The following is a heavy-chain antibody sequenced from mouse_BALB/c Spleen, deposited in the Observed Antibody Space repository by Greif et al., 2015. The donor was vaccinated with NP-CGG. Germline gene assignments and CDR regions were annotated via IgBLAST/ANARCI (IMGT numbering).Heavy chain of an antibody. J-gene: IGHJ4*01. CDR1: GFTFNTYA. D-gene: IGHD1-1*01. CDR3: VRGNYGAMDY. V-gene: IGHV10-3*03. Sequence: EVKLVESGGGLVQPKGSLKLSCAASGFTFNTYAMHWVCQAPGKGLEWVARIRSKSNNYATYYADSVKDRFTISRDDSQSMLYLQMNNLKTEDTAMYYCVRGNYGAMDYWGQGTSVTVSS. CDR2: IRSKSNNYAT.